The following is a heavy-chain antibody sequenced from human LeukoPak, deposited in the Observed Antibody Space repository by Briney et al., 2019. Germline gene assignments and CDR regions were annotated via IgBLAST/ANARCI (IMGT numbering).Heavy chain of an antibody. V-gene: IGHV1-8*03. D-gene: IGHD3-22*01. CDR1: GYTFTSYD. J-gene: IGHJ4*02. CDR2: MNPNSGNT. Sequence: GASVKVSCKASGYTFTSYDINWVRQATGQGLEWMGWMNPNSGNTGYAQKFQGRVTITRNTSISTAYMELSSLRSEDTAVYYCARALRYRDYYDSSGYPGGLLWGQGTLVTVSS. CDR3: ARALRYRDYYDSSGYPGGLL.